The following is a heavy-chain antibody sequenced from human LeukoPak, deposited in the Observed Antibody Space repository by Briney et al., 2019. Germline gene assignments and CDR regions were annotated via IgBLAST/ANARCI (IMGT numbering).Heavy chain of an antibody. D-gene: IGHD4-11*01. J-gene: IGHJ4*02. CDR2: IIPIFDTP. CDR3: ATPDYRNYVGVFGY. CDR1: GGTINTFA. Sequence: SVKVSCKASGGTINTFAINWVRQAPGQGLEWMGGIIPIFDTPNYAQKFQGRVTVTTDESTSTTYMELRSLRSEDTAVYYCATPDYRNYVGVFGYWGQGTLVTVSS. V-gene: IGHV1-69*05.